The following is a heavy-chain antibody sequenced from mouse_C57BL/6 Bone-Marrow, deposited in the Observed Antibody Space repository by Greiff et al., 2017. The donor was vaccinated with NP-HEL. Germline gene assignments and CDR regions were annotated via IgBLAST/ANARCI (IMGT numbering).Heavy chain of an antibody. D-gene: IGHD2-3*01. CDR2: ISSGGSYT. CDR3: ARQGRWLLPWFAY. V-gene: IGHV5-6*01. Sequence: DVHLVESGGDLVKPGGSLTLSCAASGFTFSSYGMSLVRPTPDKRLAWVATISSGGSYTYYPDSVKGRFTISRDNAKNTLYLQMSSLKSEDTAMYDGARQGRWLLPWFAYWGQGTLVTVSA. CDR1: GFTFSSYG. J-gene: IGHJ3*01.